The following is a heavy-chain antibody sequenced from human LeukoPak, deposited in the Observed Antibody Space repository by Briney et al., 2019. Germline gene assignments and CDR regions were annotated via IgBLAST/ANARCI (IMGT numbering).Heavy chain of an antibody. CDR2: INPHSGGT. J-gene: IGHJ3*02. CDR1: GYTFSDYY. Sequence: EASVKVSCTASGYTFSDYYLHWVRQAPGHGLEWMAWINPHSGGTHYAQKFQGRVTMTRDTSISTAYMELSSLRSDDTAVYFCAREIVATIGGAFDIWAKGQWSPSLQ. CDR3: AREIVATIGGAFDI. V-gene: IGHV1-2*02. D-gene: IGHD5-12*01.